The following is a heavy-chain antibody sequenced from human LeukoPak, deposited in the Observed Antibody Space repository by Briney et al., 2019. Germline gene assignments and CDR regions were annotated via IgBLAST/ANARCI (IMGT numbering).Heavy chain of an antibody. J-gene: IGHJ5*02. CDR1: GFTFSSYS. Sequence: GGSLRLSCAASGFTFSSYSMNWVRQAPGKGLEWVSYISSSSSTIYYADSVKGRFTISRDNAKNSLYLQMNSLRDEDTAVYYCARIWFGELLPRESWFDPWGQGTLVTVSS. CDR2: ISSSSSTI. D-gene: IGHD3-10*01. V-gene: IGHV3-48*02. CDR3: ARIWFGELLPRESWFDP.